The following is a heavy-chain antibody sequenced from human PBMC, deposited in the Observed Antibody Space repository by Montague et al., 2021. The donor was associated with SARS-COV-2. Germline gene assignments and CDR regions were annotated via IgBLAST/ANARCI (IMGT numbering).Heavy chain of an antibody. V-gene: IGHV4-4*07. Sequence: SETLSLTCNVSGGSIRNDYWCWIRQPAGKGLEWIGRIYISGSINYNPSLMTRITLSVDTSKNQLSLRLNSATAADTAVYDCARNPGEIYGMDVWGQGTTVTVSS. CDR2: IYISGSI. J-gene: IGHJ6*02. CDR3: ARNPGEIYGMDV. D-gene: IGHD3-16*01. CDR1: GGSIRNDY.